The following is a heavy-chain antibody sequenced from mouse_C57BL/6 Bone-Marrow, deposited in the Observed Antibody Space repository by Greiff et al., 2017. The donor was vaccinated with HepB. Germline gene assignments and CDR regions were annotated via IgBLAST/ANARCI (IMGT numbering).Heavy chain of an antibody. CDR3: AKNSLTTVVGGWYFDV. CDR2: IWSGGST. V-gene: IGHV2-4*01. D-gene: IGHD1-1*01. CDR1: GFSLTSYG. Sequence: QVHVKQSGPGLVQPSQSLSITCTVSGFSLTSYGVHWVRQPPGKGLEWLGVIWSGGSTDYNAAFISRLSISKDNSKSQVFFKMNSLQADDTAIYYCAKNSLTTVVGGWYFDVWGTGTTVTVSS. J-gene: IGHJ1*03.